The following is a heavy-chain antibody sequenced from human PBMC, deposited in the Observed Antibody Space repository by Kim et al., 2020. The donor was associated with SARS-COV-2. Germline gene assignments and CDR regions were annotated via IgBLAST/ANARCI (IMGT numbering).Heavy chain of an antibody. V-gene: IGHV3-48*03. D-gene: IGHD2-15*01. J-gene: IGHJ4*02. Sequence: GGSLRLSCAASGFTFSSYAMIWVRQAPGKGLEWVSYISSGYTIYYADSVKGRFTISRDNAKNSLYLQMNSLRAEDSAVYYCARVDSGPDYWGQGTLVTVS. CDR2: ISSGYTI. CDR3: ARVDSGPDY. CDR1: GFTFSSYA.